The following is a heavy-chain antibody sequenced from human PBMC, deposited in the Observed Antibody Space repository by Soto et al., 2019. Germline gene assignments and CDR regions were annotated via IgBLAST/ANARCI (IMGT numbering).Heavy chain of an antibody. V-gene: IGHV1-2*04. CDR2: INPNSGGT. Sequence: ASVKVSCKASGYTFTGYYMHWVRQAPGQGLELMGWINPNSGGTNYAQKFQGWVTMTRDTSISTAYMELSRLRSDDTAVYYCARDNGSGRSGYYEPDYYYYGMDVWGQGTTVTVYS. J-gene: IGHJ6*02. CDR1: GYTFTGYY. CDR3: ARDNGSGRSGYYEPDYYYYGMDV. D-gene: IGHD3-3*01.